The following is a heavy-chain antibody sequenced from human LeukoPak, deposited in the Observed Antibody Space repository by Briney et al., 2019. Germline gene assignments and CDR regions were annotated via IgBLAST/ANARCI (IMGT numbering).Heavy chain of an antibody. CDR1: GFSFSSYA. Sequence: QPGGSLRLSCATSGFSFSSYAMNWVRQAPGEGLEWVSSIISSSGSTFYSDSVQGRFTISRDKSKSTLYLQMNSLRAEDTAVYYCAKGAYDYVAVGYFDSWGQGTLVTVSS. CDR2: IISSSGST. V-gene: IGHV3-23*01. J-gene: IGHJ4*02. CDR3: AKGAYDYVAVGYFDS. D-gene: IGHD5-12*01.